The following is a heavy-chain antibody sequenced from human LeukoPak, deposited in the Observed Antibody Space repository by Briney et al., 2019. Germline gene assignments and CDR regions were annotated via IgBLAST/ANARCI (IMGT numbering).Heavy chain of an antibody. V-gene: IGHV1-46*01. CDR1: GYTFSSYY. Sequence: GESLKISCKASGYTFSSYYMHWVRQAPGQGLEWVGLINPTGDSTNYAQNFRGRVTMTRDTSTSTVYMDLSSLRSEDTAVYYCAREASGGYFDYWGQGTLVTVSS. CDR2: INPTGDST. CDR3: AREASGGYFDY. D-gene: IGHD4-23*01. J-gene: IGHJ4*02.